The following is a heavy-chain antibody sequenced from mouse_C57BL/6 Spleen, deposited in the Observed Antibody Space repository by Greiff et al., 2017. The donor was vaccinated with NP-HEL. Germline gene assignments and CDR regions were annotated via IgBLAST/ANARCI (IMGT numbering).Heavy chain of an antibody. V-gene: IGHV1-81*01. CDR1: GYTFTSYG. CDR3: ARRGDYDAYYYAMDY. CDR2: IYPRSGNT. D-gene: IGHD2-4*01. Sequence: QVQLKQSGAELARPGASVKLSCKASGYTFTSYGISWVKQRTGQGLEWIGEIYPRSGNTYYNEKFKGKATLTADKSSSTAYMELRSLTSEDSAVYFWARRGDYDAYYYAMDYWGQGTSVTVSS. J-gene: IGHJ4*01.